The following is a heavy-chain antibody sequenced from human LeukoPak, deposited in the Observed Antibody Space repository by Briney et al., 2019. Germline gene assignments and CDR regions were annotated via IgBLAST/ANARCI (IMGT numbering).Heavy chain of an antibody. V-gene: IGHV4-39*01. CDR3: AKAWSSYYDFWSGYYS. J-gene: IGHJ5*02. D-gene: IGHD3-3*01. CDR1: GGSISSSSYY. Sequence: SETLSLTCTVSGGSISSSSYYWGWIRQPPGKGLEWIGSIYYSGSTYYNPSLKSRVTISVDTSKNQFSLKLSSVTAADTAVYYCAKAWSSYYDFWSGYYSWGQGTLATVSS. CDR2: IYYSGST.